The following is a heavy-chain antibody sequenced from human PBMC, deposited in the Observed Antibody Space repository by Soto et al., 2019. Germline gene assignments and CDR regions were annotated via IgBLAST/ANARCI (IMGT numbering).Heavy chain of an antibody. CDR1: GGSISSGGYY. D-gene: IGHD3-9*01. CDR2: IYYSGST. V-gene: IGHV4-30-4*08. Sequence: SETLSLTCAVSGGSISSGGYYWSWIRQHPGKGLEWIGYIYYSGSTYYNPSLKSRVTISVDTSKNQFSLKLSSVTAADTAVYYCASGYYDILTGRDTKYYFDYWGQGALVTVSS. J-gene: IGHJ4*02. CDR3: ASGYYDILTGRDTKYYFDY.